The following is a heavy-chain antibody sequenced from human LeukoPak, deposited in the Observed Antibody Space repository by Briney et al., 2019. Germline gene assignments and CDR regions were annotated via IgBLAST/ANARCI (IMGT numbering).Heavy chain of an antibody. Sequence: GGSLRHSCAASGFTFSSHRMNWVRQAPGKGLEWVADISGSSDDIHYADSVKGRFTISRDNAKNSLYLQMNSLRAEDTAVYYCAELGITMIGGVWGKGTTVTISS. J-gene: IGHJ6*04. CDR3: AELGITMIGGV. CDR1: GFTFSSHR. CDR2: ISGSSDDI. D-gene: IGHD3-10*02. V-gene: IGHV3-21*05.